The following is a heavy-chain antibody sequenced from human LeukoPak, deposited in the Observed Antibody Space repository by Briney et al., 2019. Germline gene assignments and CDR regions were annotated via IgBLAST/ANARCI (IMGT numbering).Heavy chain of an antibody. CDR2: INSDGSST. J-gene: IGHJ4*02. Sequence: PGGSLRLSCAASGFTFSSYAMSWVRQAPGKGLVWVSRINSDGSSTSYADSVKGRFTISRDNAKNTLYLQMNSLRAEDTAVYYCARVEMATITSLDSWGQGTLVTVSS. D-gene: IGHD5-24*01. V-gene: IGHV3-74*01. CDR3: ARVEMATITSLDS. CDR1: GFTFSSYA.